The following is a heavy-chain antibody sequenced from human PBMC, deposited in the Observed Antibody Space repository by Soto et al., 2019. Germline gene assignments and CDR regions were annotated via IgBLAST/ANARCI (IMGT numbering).Heavy chain of an antibody. CDR2: ISYDGSNK. CDR3: AKDHYDTLTGYYGPDY. J-gene: IGHJ4*02. V-gene: IGHV3-30*18. D-gene: IGHD3-9*01. CDR1: GFTFSSYG. Sequence: QVQLVESGGGVVQPGRSLRLSCAASGFTFSSYGIHWVRQAPGKGLEWVAVISYDGSNKYYADSVKGRFTISRHNSKNTLYLQMNSLRAEDTAVYYCAKDHYDTLTGYYGPDYWGQGTLVTVSS.